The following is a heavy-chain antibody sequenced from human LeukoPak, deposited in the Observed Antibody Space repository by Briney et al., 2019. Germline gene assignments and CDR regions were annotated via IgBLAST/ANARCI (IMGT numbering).Heavy chain of an antibody. Sequence: SETLSLTCTVSGVSVSSGSYYWSWIRQPPGKGLEWIGYIYYSGSTNYNPSLKSRVTISVDTSKNQFSLKLSSVTAADTAVYYCARGELETDAFDIWGQGTMVTVSS. CDR1: GVSVSSGSYY. V-gene: IGHV4-61*01. CDR2: IYYSGST. D-gene: IGHD5-24*01. J-gene: IGHJ3*02. CDR3: ARGELETDAFDI.